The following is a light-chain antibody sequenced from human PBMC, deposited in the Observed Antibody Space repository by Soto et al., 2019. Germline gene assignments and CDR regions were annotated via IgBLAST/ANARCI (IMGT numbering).Light chain of an antibody. Sequence: QSALTQPRSVSGSSGQSVTISCTGTGSDVGGYNYVSWYQQHPGKAPKLMICDVSKRPSGVPYRFSGSKSGNTASLTISGLQAEDEADYYCCSYAGSYPLVFGGGTKLTVL. CDR3: CSYAGSYPLV. CDR1: GSDVGGYNY. J-gene: IGLJ3*02. CDR2: DVS. V-gene: IGLV2-11*01.